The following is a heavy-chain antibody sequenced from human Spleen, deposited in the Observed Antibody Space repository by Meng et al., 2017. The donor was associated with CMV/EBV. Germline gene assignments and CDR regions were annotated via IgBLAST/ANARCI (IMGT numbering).Heavy chain of an antibody. CDR2: IDPSGGRT. J-gene: IGHJ4*02. CDR1: GYTFTSDY. D-gene: IGHD1-26*01. V-gene: IGHV1-46*01. Sequence: KASGYTFTSDYMHGGRQAPRQGLEWMGIIDPSGGRTSYEREYQGRVTMTRDTSTSTVYMELSSLRSEGTAVYYCARAFHGSYYFFDYWGQRTLVTVSS. CDR3: ARAFHGSYYFFDY.